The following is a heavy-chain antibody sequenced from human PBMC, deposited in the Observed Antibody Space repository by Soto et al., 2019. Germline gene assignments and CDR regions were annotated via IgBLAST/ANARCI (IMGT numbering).Heavy chain of an antibody. V-gene: IGHV3-48*02. D-gene: IGHD3-3*01. J-gene: IGHJ6*02. CDR1: GFTFSSYS. CDR3: ARDQGRITIFGVVNNYGMDV. CDR2: ISSSSSTI. Sequence: PWGSLRLSCAASGFTFSSYSMNWVRQAPGKGLEWVSYISSSSSTIYYADSVKGRFTISRDNAKNSLYLQMNSLRDEDTAVYYCARDQGRITIFGVVNNYGMDVWGQGTTVTVSS.